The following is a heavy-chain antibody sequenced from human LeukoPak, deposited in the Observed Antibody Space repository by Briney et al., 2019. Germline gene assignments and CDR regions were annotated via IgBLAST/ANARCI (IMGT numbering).Heavy chain of an antibody. CDR3: AVSVRFERVWHFFNN. V-gene: IGHV3-23*01. CDR1: GFTFSSYA. J-gene: IGHJ4*02. D-gene: IGHD3-9*01. Sequence: GGSLRLSCAASGFTFSSYAMSWVRQAPGKGLEWVSGIGESGSNTYYADSVKGRFTISRDNYKNMVFLQMKSLRAEDTAVYYCAVSVRFERVWHFFNNWGQGTQVTVSS. CDR2: IGESGSNT.